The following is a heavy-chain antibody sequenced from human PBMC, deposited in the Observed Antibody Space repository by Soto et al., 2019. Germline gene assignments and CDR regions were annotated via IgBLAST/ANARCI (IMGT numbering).Heavy chain of an antibody. J-gene: IGHJ5*02. CDR2: IIPIFGTA. V-gene: IGHV1-69*13. CDR3: ARDNPMVCSGGSCHYTLSNGFDP. CDR1: GGTFSSYA. Sequence: GASVKVSCKASGGTFSSYAISWVRQAPGQGLEWMGGIIPIFGTANYAQKFQGRVTITADESTSTAYMELSSLRSEDTAVYYCARDNPMVCSGGSCHYTLSNGFDPWGQGTLVTVS. D-gene: IGHD2-15*01.